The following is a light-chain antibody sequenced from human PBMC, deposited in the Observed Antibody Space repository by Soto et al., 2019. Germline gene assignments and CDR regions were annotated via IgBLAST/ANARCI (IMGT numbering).Light chain of an antibody. CDR2: TSS. CDR3: QQSYSTPWT. J-gene: IGKJ1*01. Sequence: DFQMTQSPSSLSASVGDRVTITCRASQSISNYLNWYQQKPGKAPKLLIYTSSSLQSGVPSRFGGSGSGTDFTLTISSLQPEDSATYYCQQSYSTPWTFGQGTKVEIK. V-gene: IGKV1-39*01. CDR1: QSISNY.